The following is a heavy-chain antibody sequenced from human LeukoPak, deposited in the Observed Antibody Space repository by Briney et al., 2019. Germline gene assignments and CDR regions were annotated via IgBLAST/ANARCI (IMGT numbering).Heavy chain of an antibody. J-gene: IGHJ4*02. CDR2: ISGSGGST. CDR3: ASHCSSTSCSPYSGYGFDY. CDR1: GITVSKYW. Sequence: GGSLRLSCAVSGITVSKYWMHWVRQAPGKGLEWVSAISGSGGSTYYADSVKGRFTISRDNSKNTLYLQMNSLRAEDTAVYYCASHCSSTSCSPYSGYGFDYWGQGTLVTVSS. D-gene: IGHD2-2*01. V-gene: IGHV3-23*01.